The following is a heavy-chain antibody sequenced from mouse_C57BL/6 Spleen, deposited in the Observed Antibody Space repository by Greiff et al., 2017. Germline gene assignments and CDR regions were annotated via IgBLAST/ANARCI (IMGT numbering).Heavy chain of an antibody. CDR1: GFTFSNYW. Sequence: EVKLQASGGGLVPPGGSMKLSCVASGFTFSNYWMNWVRQSPEKGLEWVAQIRLKSDTYATHYAESVKGRFTISRDDSKSSVYLQMNNLRAEDTGIYYCTEVAWFAYWSQGTLVTVSA. CDR2: IRLKSDTYAT. V-gene: IGHV6-3*01. CDR3: TEVAWFAY. D-gene: IGHD1-1*01. J-gene: IGHJ3*01.